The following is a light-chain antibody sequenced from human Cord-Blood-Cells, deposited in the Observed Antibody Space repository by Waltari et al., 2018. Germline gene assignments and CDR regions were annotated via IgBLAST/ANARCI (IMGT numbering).Light chain of an antibody. CDR3: MQALQTPLT. V-gene: IGKV2-28*01. J-gene: IGKJ3*01. Sequence: DIVMTQSPLSLPVTPGAPASIPCRSSQRLLHSNGYNYSDWYLQKPGQSPQFLIYLGSNRASGVPDRFSGSGSGTEFTLKISRVEAEDVGVYDCMQALQTPLTFGPGTKVDIK. CDR1: QRLLHSNGYNY. CDR2: LGS.